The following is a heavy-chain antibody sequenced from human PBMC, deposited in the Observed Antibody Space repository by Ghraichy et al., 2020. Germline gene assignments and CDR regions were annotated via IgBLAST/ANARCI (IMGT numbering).Heavy chain of an antibody. Sequence: SQTLSLTCTVSGVSISSYYWSWILQPPGKGLEWIGYIYYSGNTNYNPSLKSRVTISVDTSKNQFSLKLSSVTAADTAVYYCARGGEWFGELLRPFDYWGQRTLDT. CDR2: IYYSGNT. V-gene: IGHV4-59*01. CDR3: ARGGEWFGELLRPFDY. D-gene: IGHD3-10*01. CDR1: GVSISSYY. J-gene: IGHJ4*02.